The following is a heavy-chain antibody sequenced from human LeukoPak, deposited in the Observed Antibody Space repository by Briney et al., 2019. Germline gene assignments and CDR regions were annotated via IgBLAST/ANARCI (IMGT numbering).Heavy chain of an antibody. Sequence: SVKVSCKASGGTFSSYAISWVRQAPGQGLEWMGGITPIFGTANYAQKFQGRVTITTDESTSTAYMELSSLRSEDTAVYYCARVDKAVAGFAFDIWGQGTMVTVSS. CDR2: ITPIFGTA. D-gene: IGHD6-19*01. J-gene: IGHJ3*02. V-gene: IGHV1-69*05. CDR1: GGTFSSYA. CDR3: ARVDKAVAGFAFDI.